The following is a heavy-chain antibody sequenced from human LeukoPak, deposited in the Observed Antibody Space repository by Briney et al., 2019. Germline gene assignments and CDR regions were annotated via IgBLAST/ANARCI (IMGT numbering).Heavy chain of an antibody. CDR2: ISGSGATT. V-gene: IGHV3-23*01. CDR3: ARGYCTTTSCYRLDY. J-gene: IGHJ4*02. CDR1: GFTFSSCA. D-gene: IGHD2-2*01. Sequence: AGGSLRLSCAASGFTFSSCAMSWVRQPPGRGLEWVSAISGSGATTYYADSVKGRFTVSRDNSKNTVYLQMNSLRAEDTAVYYCARGYCTTTSCYRLDYWGRGTLGTVSS.